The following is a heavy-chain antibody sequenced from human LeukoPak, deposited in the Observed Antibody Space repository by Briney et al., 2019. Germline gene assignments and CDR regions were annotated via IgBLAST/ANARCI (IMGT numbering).Heavy chain of an antibody. CDR3: ARVYDSSGYYYGVFDP. J-gene: IGHJ5*02. D-gene: IGHD3-22*01. CDR2: IYTSGST. V-gene: IGHV4-61*02. Sequence: PSQTLSLTCTVSGGSISSGSYYWSWIRQPAGKGLEWIGRIYTSGSTNYNPSLKSRVTISVDTSKNQFSLKLSSVTAADTAVYYCARVYDSSGYYYGVFDPWRQGTLVTVSS. CDR1: GGSISSGSYY.